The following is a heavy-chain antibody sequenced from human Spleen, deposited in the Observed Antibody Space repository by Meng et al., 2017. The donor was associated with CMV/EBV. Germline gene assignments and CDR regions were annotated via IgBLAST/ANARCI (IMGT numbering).Heavy chain of an antibody. V-gene: IGHV3-43*01. D-gene: IGHD4-17*01. CDR1: GFTFDDYT. CDR2: ISWNGHST. CDR3: VKDDYGPFDY. J-gene: IGHJ4*02. Sequence: GESLKISCAASGFTFDDYTMHWVRQAPGKGLAWVSLISWNGHSTYSADSVKGRFTISRDNNKNSLYLQMNSLTTEDTALYYCVKDDYGPFDYWGQGTLVTVSS.